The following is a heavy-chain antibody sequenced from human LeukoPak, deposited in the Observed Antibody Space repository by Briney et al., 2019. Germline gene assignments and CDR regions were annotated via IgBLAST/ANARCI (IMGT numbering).Heavy chain of an antibody. J-gene: IGHJ3*01. V-gene: IGHV4-59*11. Sequence: SETLSLTCTVSGGSFSSHYWSWIRQPPGKGLEWIGYISYIGSTNYNPSLESRVTISVDTSKNQFSLKLSSVTAADAAVYFCARDPTTVTKGLDLWGQGTMVTVSS. D-gene: IGHD4-17*01. CDR1: GGSFSSHY. CDR2: ISYIGST. CDR3: ARDPTTVTKGLDL.